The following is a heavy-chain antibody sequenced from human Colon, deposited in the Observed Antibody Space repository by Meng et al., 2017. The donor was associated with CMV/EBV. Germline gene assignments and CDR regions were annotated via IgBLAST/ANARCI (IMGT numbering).Heavy chain of an antibody. J-gene: IGHJ4*02. CDR2: IGAVGDT. CDR3: ARARSPTHFDY. V-gene: IGHV3-13*01. CDR1: GFTFSTYD. Sequence: GECLKISCTASGFTFSTYDFHWVRQPTGKGLEWVSSIGAVGDTYSIGSVKGRFIISREDAKNSVYLQMNGLRDGDTGLYYCARARSPTHFDYWGQGALVTVSS.